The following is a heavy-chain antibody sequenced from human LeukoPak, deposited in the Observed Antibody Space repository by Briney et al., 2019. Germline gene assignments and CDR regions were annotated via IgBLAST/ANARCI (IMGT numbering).Heavy chain of an antibody. J-gene: IGHJ4*02. CDR3: ARGGRGYSYEIDY. D-gene: IGHD5-18*01. CDR2: VDDSGST. CDR1: GGSISSYY. V-gene: IGHV4-59*01. Sequence: SETLSLTCTVSGGSISSYYWSWIRQPPGKGLEWIGYVDDSGSTNYNASLKSRVTISVDTSKNQFSLKLSSVTAADTAVYHCARGGRGYSYEIDYWGQGTLVTVSS.